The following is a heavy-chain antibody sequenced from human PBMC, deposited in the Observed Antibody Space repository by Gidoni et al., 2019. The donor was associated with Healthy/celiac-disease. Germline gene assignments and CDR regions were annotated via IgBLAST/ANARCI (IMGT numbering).Heavy chain of an antibody. V-gene: IGHV3-73*01. J-gene: IGHJ4*02. Sequence: EVQRVEPGGGLVQPGGSLNPSFAPPGFTFSGSAMHWVRQASGKGLEWVGRIRSKANSYATAYAASVKGRFTISRDDSKNTAYLQMNSLKTEDTAVYYCTRGHTAFDYWGQGTLVTVSS. CDR3: TRGHTAFDY. CDR2: IRSKANSYAT. CDR1: GFTFSGSA. D-gene: IGHD5-18*01.